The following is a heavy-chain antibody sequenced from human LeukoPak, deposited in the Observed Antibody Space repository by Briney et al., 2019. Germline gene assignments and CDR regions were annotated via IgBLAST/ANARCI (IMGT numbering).Heavy chain of an antibody. Sequence: KTSETLSLTCTVSGGSISGYYWSWIRQPPGKGLEWIGYIYYSGSTNYNPSLKSRVTISVDTSKNQFSLKLSSVTAADTAVYYCARGRRWFDPWGQGTLVTVSS. CDR2: IYYSGST. CDR1: GGSISGYY. J-gene: IGHJ5*02. CDR3: ARGRRWFDP. V-gene: IGHV4-59*01.